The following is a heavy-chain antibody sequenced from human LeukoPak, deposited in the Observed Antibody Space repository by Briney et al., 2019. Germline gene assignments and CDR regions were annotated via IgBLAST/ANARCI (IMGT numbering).Heavy chain of an antibody. J-gene: IGHJ3*02. V-gene: IGHV4-4*07. CDR1: DGSISIYY. D-gene: IGHD3-10*01. Sequence: SETLSLTCSVSDGSISIYYWSCIRQPAGKGLESIGRISASGNTNYNPSLKSRVTMSVDTSKNQFSLKLSSVTAADTAVYYCARSYGSGSPQIWGQGTMVTVSS. CDR3: ARSYGSGSPQI. CDR2: ISASGNT.